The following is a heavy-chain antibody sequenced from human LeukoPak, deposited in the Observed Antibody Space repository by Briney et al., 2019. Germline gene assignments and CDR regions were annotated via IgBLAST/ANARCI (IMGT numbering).Heavy chain of an antibody. CDR2: IIPIFGTA. D-gene: IGHD3-10*01. CDR3: ASLRGSDRG. Sequence: EASVRVSCKASGGTFSSYAISWVRQAPGQGLEWMGGIIPIFGTANYAQKFQGRVTITADESTSTAYMELSSLRSEDTAVYYCASLRGSDRGWGQGTLVTVSS. J-gene: IGHJ4*02. V-gene: IGHV1-69*13. CDR1: GGTFSSYA.